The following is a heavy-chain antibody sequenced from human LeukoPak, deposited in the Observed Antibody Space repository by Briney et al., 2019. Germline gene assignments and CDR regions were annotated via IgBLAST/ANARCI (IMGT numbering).Heavy chain of an antibody. J-gene: IGHJ4*02. CDR2: ISYDGSNK. V-gene: IGHV3-30*04. CDR3: ARERSTALKVYAQDY. CDR1: GVTFSSCA. D-gene: IGHD2-8*01. Sequence: PGRSLRLSCAASGVTFSSCAMHWVRQAPGKGLEWVALISYDGSNKYYADSVKGRFTISRDNTKNTLYLQMYSLRAEDTAVYFCARERSTALKVYAQDYWGQGTLVTVSS.